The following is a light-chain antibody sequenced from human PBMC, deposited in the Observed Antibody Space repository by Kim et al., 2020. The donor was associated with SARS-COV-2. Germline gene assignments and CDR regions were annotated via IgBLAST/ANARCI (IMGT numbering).Light chain of an antibody. J-gene: IGKJ2*01. V-gene: IGKV3-20*01. CDR1: HSVSNNF. Sequence: WSPEERATLSCRASHSVSNNFLAWHQQKPGQAPRVLIYGSYLRAAGIPDRFSGSGSGTDFTLTISRLEPEDFAVYFCQQYGSSPYTFGRGTKLEIK. CDR3: QQYGSSPYT. CDR2: GSY.